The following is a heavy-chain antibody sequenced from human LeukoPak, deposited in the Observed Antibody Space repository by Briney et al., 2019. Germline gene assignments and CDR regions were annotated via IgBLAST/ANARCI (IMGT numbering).Heavy chain of an antibody. D-gene: IGHD1-26*01. J-gene: IGHJ4*01. CDR3: ARGGTYYPCIDY. CDR2: ISAYNGGT. V-gene: IGHV1-18*01. CDR1: GYSFSTTY. Sequence: ASVRVSCKASGYSFSTTYINWVRQAPGQGLEWMGRISAYNGGTAYAQKFQGRVTMTTDSSTATAYMDLASLRSDDTAVYYCARGGTYYPCIDYWGQGTLVTVSS.